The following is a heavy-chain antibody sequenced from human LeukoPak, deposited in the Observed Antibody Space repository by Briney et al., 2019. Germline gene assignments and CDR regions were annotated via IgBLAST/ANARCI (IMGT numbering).Heavy chain of an antibody. CDR3: ARYVVTSNYYYYYYMDV. D-gene: IGHD3-22*01. Sequence: PSETLSLTCTVSGGSISSGSYYWSWIRQPAGKGLEWIGRIYTSGSTNYNPSLKSRVTISVDTSKNQFSLKLSSVTAADTAVYYCARYVVTSNYYYYYYMDVWGKGTTVTVSS. CDR1: GGSISSGSYY. V-gene: IGHV4-61*02. CDR2: IYTSGST. J-gene: IGHJ6*03.